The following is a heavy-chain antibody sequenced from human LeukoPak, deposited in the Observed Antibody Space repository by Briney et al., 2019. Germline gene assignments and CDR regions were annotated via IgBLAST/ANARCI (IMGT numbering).Heavy chain of an antibody. V-gene: IGHV4-31*03. Sequence: PSETLSLTCTVSGGSISSGGYYWSWIRQHPGKGLEWIGYIYYSGSTYYNPSLKSRVTISVDTSKNQFSLKLSSVTAADTAVYYCARDPNKKNYYYDSSGHGVWGQGTLVTVSS. CDR3: ARDPNKKNYYYDSSGHGV. D-gene: IGHD3-22*01. CDR1: GGSISSGGYY. J-gene: IGHJ4*02. CDR2: IYYSGST.